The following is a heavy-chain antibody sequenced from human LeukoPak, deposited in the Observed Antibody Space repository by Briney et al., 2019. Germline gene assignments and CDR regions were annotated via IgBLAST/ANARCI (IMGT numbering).Heavy chain of an antibody. V-gene: IGHV3-11*04. D-gene: IGHD6-13*01. J-gene: IGHJ4*02. CDR2: ISSSGSTI. CDR1: GFTFSDYY. Sequence: PGGSLRLSCAASGFTFSDYYMSWLRQAPGKGLEWVSYISSSGSTIYYADSVKGRFTISRDNAKNSLYLQINSLRAEDTAVYYCARVRAAAGRRLDYWGQGTLVTVSS. CDR3: ARVRAAAGRRLDY.